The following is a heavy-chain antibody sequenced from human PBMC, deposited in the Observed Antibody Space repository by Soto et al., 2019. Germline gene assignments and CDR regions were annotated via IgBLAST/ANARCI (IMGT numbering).Heavy chain of an antibody. CDR1: GDSIGAYY. CDR2: TYYIGRT. J-gene: IGHJ4*02. CDR3: GRGSNGYHFDY. V-gene: IGHV4-59*13. D-gene: IGHD5-12*01. Sequence: PSETLSLTCTVSGDSIGAYYGNWIRQPLGKGLEWIGYTYYIGRTNYNPSLKSRVTISRDNSMNPLYLQMGSLRAEDMAVYYCGRGSNGYHFDYWGQGTLVTVSS.